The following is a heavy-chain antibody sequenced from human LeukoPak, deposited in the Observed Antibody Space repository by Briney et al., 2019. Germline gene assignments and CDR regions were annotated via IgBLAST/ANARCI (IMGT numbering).Heavy chain of an antibody. CDR1: GGSISSSSYY. D-gene: IGHD6-19*01. V-gene: IGHV4-39*07. CDR2: INHSGST. Sequence: SETLSLTCTVSGGSISSSSYYWGWIRQPPGKGLEWIGEINHSGSTNYNPSLKSRVTISVDTSKNQFSLKLSSVTAADTAVYYCARGFSSGWYVYFDYWGQGTLVTVSS. J-gene: IGHJ4*02. CDR3: ARGFSSGWYVYFDY.